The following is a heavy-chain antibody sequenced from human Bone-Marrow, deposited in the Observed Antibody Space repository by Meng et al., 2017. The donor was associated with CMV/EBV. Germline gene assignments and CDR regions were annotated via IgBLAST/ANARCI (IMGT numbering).Heavy chain of an antibody. CDR3: ARGGYFCTSTTCYFDY. V-gene: IGHV4-61*01. Sequence: SETLSLTCTVSGGSVNSGSYYWSWIRQPPGKGLEWIGYIYYSGSTNYNPSLKSRVTISLDTSKNQFSLKLSSVTAADTAVYYCARGGYFCTSTTCYFDYWGQGTLVTVSS. CDR1: GGSVNSGSYY. D-gene: IGHD2-2*01. CDR2: IYYSGST. J-gene: IGHJ4*02.